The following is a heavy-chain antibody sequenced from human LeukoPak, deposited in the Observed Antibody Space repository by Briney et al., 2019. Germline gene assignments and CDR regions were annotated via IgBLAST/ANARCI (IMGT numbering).Heavy chain of an antibody. CDR3: ALYEGGIAAADPRNYGMDV. D-gene: IGHD6-13*01. V-gene: IGHV1-18*01. CDR1: GYTFTSYG. Sequence: ASVKVSCKASGYTFTSYGISWVRQAPGQGLEWMGWISAYNGNTNYAQKLQGRVTMTTDTSTSTAYMELRSLRSDDTAVYYCALYEGGIAAADPRNYGMDVWGQGTTVTVSS. J-gene: IGHJ6*02. CDR2: ISAYNGNT.